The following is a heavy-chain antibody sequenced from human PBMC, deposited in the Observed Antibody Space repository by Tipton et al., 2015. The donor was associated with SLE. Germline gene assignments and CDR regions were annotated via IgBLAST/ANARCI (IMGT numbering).Heavy chain of an antibody. CDR2: IYYSGST. CDR1: GGSISSSSYY. D-gene: IGHD3-10*01. J-gene: IGHJ4*02. Sequence: TLSLTCTVSGGSISSSSYYWGWIRQPPGKGLEWIGSIYYSGSTYYNPSLKSRVTISVDTSKNQFSLKLSSVTAADTAVYYCARDGGWFGELSDFDYWGQGTLVTVSS. CDR3: ARDGGWFGELSDFDY. V-gene: IGHV4-39*07.